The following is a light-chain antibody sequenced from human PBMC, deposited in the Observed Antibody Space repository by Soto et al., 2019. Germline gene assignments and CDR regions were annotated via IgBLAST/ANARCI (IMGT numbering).Light chain of an antibody. V-gene: IGKV3-11*01. J-gene: IGKJ4*01. CDR1: QSVSTY. CDR2: YTS. CDR3: QQRSKGLT. Sequence: DIVVTQAPATLSLSPGESANLSCRASQSVSTYLSWYQQKPGQAPRLLIYYTSNRATGIPARFSGSGSGTDYTLTISSLEPEDFAVYYCQQRSKGLTFGGGTKVEIK.